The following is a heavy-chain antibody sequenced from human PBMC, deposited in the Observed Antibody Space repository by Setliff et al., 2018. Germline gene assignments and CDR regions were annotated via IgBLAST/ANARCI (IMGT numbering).Heavy chain of an antibody. CDR1: GGSFSNYY. Sequence: SETLSLTCTVYGGSFSNYYWSWIRQPPGKGLEWIGRIYTTGTTNYSPSLTGRVTISADTSKNQISLKLSSVSAADTAVYYCAREFVVISFVKNIHHHYGMDVWGQGTTVTVSS. D-gene: IGHD2-21*01. V-gene: IGHV4-4*08. CDR3: AREFVVISFVKNIHHHYGMDV. CDR2: IYTTGTT. J-gene: IGHJ6*02.